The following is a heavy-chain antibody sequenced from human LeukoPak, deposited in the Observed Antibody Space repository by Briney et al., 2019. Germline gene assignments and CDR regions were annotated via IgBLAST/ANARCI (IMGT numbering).Heavy chain of an antibody. CDR1: GFTFSSYT. J-gene: IGHJ4*02. D-gene: IGHD6-13*01. CDR2: RSYDGSNK. CDR3: ASYSSSWSFDY. Sequence: PGGSLRLSCAASGFTFSSYTMHWVRQAPGKGLEWVAVRSYDGSNKYYADSVKGRFTISRDNSKNTLYLQMNSLRAEDTAVYYCASYSSSWSFDYWGQGTLVTVSS. V-gene: IGHV3-30-3*01.